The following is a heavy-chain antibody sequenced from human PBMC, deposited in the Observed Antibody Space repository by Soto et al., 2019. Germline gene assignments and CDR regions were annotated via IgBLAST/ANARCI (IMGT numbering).Heavy chain of an antibody. CDR2: IYPSGST. D-gene: IGHD1-26*01. CDR1: GGSFSDYY. V-gene: IGHV4-34*01. CDR3: ASGPFSRGVGATNPSH. J-gene: IGHJ4*02. Sequence: SETLSLTCTVYGGSFSDYYWTCIRQSPGKGLDWIGEIYPSGSTNYSPSLKSRVTISVDTSKSHFSLKLTSVTAADTAVYYCASGPFSRGVGATNPSHWGQETLVTVSS.